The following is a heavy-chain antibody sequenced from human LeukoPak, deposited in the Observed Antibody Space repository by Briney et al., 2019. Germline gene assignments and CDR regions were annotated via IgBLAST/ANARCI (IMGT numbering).Heavy chain of an antibody. V-gene: IGHV3-11*01. CDR2: ISSGGTII. D-gene: IGHD6-13*01. Sequence: GGSLRLSCAASGFTFSDYYMTWIRQAPGKGLEWISYISSGGTIIYYADSVRGQFTISRDNAKKSLYLQMNSLRAEDTAVYYCARVQKGIAAAGTGGGWFEPWGQGTLVTVSS. J-gene: IGHJ5*02. CDR1: GFTFSDYY. CDR3: ARVQKGIAAAGTGGGWFEP.